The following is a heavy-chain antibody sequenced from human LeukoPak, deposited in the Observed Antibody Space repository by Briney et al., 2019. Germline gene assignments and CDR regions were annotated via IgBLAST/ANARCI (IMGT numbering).Heavy chain of an antibody. Sequence: SSETLSLTCAVYGGSFSGYYWSWIRQPPGKGLEWIGEINHSGSTNYNPSLKSRVTISVDTSKNQFSLKLSSVTAADTAVYYCARRYLAAAGTWNYWGQGTLVTVSS. CDR3: ARRYLAAAGTWNY. J-gene: IGHJ4*02. V-gene: IGHV4-34*01. D-gene: IGHD6-13*01. CDR1: GGSFSGYY. CDR2: INHSGST.